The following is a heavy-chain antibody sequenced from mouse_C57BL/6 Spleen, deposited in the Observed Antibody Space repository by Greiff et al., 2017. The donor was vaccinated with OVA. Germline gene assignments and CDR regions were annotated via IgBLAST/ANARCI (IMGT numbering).Heavy chain of an antibody. CDR3: ARRVNFYFDY. J-gene: IGHJ2*01. V-gene: IGHV1-50*01. D-gene: IGHD1-3*01. CDR2: IDPSDSYT. Sequence: QVQLQQPGAELVKPGASVKLSCKASGYTFTSYWMQWVKQRPGQGLEWIGEIDPSDSYTNYNQKFKGKATLTVDTSSSTAYMQLSSLTSEDSAVYYCARRVNFYFDYWGQGTTLTVSS. CDR1: GYTFTSYW.